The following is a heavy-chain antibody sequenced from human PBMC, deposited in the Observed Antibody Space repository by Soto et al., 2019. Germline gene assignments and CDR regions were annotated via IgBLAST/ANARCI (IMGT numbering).Heavy chain of an antibody. D-gene: IGHD2-15*01. V-gene: IGHV4-39*01. Sequence: SETLSLTCTVSGGSISDISYCWGWIRQPPGKGLQWIGCMFYSGATYYNPSLKNRVTLSVDTSNNEFSLKLVSVTAPDTAVYYCARHKSGSDWLDPWGQGTLVTAPQ. CDR2: MFYSGAT. CDR1: GGSISDISYC. CDR3: ARHKSGSDWLDP. J-gene: IGHJ5*02.